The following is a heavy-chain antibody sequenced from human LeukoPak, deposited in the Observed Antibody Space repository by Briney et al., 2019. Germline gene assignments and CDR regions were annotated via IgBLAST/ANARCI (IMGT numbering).Heavy chain of an antibody. D-gene: IGHD3-22*01. CDR3: ARDLGQYYDTSDNWFDP. V-gene: IGHV3-74*01. CDR1: GFTFSSFW. CDR2: INSDGINT. J-gene: IGHJ5*02. Sequence: GGSLRLSCAASGFTFSSFWMSWVRQAPGKGLVWVSRINSDGINTSYADSVKGRFTISRDNAKNTLNLQMNSLRAEDTAVYYCARDLGQYYDTSDNWFDPWGQGTLVTVSS.